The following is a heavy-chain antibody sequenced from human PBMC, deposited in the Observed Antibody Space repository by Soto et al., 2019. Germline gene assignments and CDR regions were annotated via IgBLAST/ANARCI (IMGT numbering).Heavy chain of an antibody. J-gene: IGHJ5*02. CDR1: GYTFTSYG. CDR3: ARDEAYKWNDGGWFDP. D-gene: IGHD1-1*01. CDR2: ISAYNGNT. Sequence: QVQLVQSGAEVKKPGASVKVSCKASGYTFTSYGISWVRQASGQGLEWMGWISAYNGNTKYAQKLQGRVTMTTDTSTSTAYMDLRSLRSDDTAVYYCARDEAYKWNDGGWFDPWGQGTLVTVSS. V-gene: IGHV1-18*01.